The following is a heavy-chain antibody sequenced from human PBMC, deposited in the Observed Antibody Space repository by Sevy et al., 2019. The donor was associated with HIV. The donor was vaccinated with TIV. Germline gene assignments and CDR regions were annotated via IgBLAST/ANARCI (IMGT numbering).Heavy chain of an antibody. CDR3: VRTVSGTFRYDDF. CDR2: INSGSGAI. CDR1: GFMFKRYS. V-gene: IGHV3-48*02. J-gene: IGHJ4*02. D-gene: IGHD3-16*02. Sequence: GGSLRLSCAASGFMFKRYSMNWVRQAPGTGLEWLSYINSGSGAISYADSLKDRFTISRDNAKNSLYLQMNSLRDEDTAVYYCVRTVSGTFRYDDFWGQGTLVTVSS.